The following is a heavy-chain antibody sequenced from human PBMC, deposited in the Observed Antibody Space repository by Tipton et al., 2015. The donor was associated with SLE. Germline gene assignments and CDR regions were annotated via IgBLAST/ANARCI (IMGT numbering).Heavy chain of an antibody. CDR2: IYHSGST. J-gene: IGHJ4*02. V-gene: IGHV4-30-2*01. D-gene: IGHD6-19*01. CDR3: ARDVGDSSGSYFDY. CDR1: GFTFSSYW. Sequence: LRLSCAASGFTFSSYWMSWVRQAPGKGLEWIGYIYHSGSTYYNPSLKSRVTISVDRSKNQFSLKLSSVTAADTAVYYCARDVGDSSGSYFDYWGQGTLVTVSS.